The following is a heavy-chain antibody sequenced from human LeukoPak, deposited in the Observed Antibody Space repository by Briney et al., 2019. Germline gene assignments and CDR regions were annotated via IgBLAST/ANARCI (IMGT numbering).Heavy chain of an antibody. D-gene: IGHD6-13*01. J-gene: IGHJ5*02. V-gene: IGHV3-30-3*01. CDR3: ARDLDSSSWYILWFDP. Sequence: GGSLRLSCAASEFIVSSNYMSWVRQAPGKGLEWVAVISYDGSNKYYADSVKGRFTISRDNSKNTLFLQMNSLRTEDTAVYYCARDLDSSSWYILWFDPWGQGTLVTVSS. CDR1: EFIVSSNY. CDR2: ISYDGSNK.